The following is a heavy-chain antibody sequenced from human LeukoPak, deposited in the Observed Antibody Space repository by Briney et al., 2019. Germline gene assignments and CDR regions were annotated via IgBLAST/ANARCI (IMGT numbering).Heavy chain of an antibody. Sequence: SETLSLTCTVSGYSISSGYYWGWIRQPPGKGLEWIGSIHDSGSTYYNPSLKSRVTISVDTSKKQLSLKLCSVSAADTAVYYCYICSSTSCYRYWGQGTLVTVSS. CDR2: IHDSGST. V-gene: IGHV4-38-2*02. D-gene: IGHD2-2*01. CDR3: YICSSTSCYRY. J-gene: IGHJ4*02. CDR1: GYSISSGYY.